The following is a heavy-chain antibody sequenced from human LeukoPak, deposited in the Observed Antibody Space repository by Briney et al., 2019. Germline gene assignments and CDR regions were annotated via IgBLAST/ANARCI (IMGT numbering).Heavy chain of an antibody. Sequence: PGGSLRLSCAASEFTFSSFATSWVRQAPGKGLEWVGFISSETYGGTAEYAASVKGRFTISRDDSKSIAYLQMNSLKTEDTAVYYCTRDQTPYYWGQGTLVTVSS. CDR1: EFTFSSFA. V-gene: IGHV3-49*04. CDR2: ISSETYGGTA. CDR3: TRDQTPYY. J-gene: IGHJ4*02.